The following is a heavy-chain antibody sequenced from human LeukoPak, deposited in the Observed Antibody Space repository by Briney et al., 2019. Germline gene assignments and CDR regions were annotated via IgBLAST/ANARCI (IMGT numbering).Heavy chain of an antibody. CDR3: ARDSITMVRGVIFAFDI. V-gene: IGHV1-18*01. J-gene: IGHJ3*02. CDR1: GYTFTSYG. D-gene: IGHD3-10*01. Sequence: ASVKVSCKASGYTFTSYGISWVRQAPGQGLEWMGWISAYNGNTNYAQKLQGRVTMTTDTSTSTAYMELSSLRSEDTAVYYCARDSITMVRGVIFAFDIWGQGTMVTVSS. CDR2: ISAYNGNT.